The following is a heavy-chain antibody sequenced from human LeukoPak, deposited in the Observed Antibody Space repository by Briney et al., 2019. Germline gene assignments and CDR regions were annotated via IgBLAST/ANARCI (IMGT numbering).Heavy chain of an antibody. CDR3: AREFPRYCSSTSGRIIDY. J-gene: IGHJ4*02. CDR1: GFTLSSYS. V-gene: IGHV3-21*01. CDR2: ISSSSSYI. Sequence: GGSLRLSCAASGFTLSSYSMNWVRQAPGKGLEWVSSISSSSSYIYYADSVKGRFTISRDNAKNSLYLQMNSLRAEDTAVCYCAREFPRYCSSTSGRIIDYWGQGTLVTVSS. D-gene: IGHD2-2*01.